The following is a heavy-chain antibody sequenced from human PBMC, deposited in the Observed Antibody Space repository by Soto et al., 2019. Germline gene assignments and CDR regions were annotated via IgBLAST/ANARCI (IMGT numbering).Heavy chain of an antibody. CDR3: AHTFLYCDYVSWFDT. V-gene: IGHV2-5*02. D-gene: IGHD4-17*01. CDR1: GFSLSTSGVG. CDR2: IYWDDDK. J-gene: IGHJ5*02. Sequence: QITLKESGPTLVQPTQTLTLTCTCSGFSLSTSGVGVGWIRQPPGKAREWLALIYWDDDKRYSPSLKSRLTITKDTSKIQVVLTITNMHPVDTATYYCAHTFLYCDYVSWFDTWVQGTLVTFSS.